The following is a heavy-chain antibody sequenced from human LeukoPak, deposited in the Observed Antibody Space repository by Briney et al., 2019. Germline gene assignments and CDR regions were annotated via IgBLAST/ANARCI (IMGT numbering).Heavy chain of an antibody. Sequence: PSETRSFTCTVPGGAISSSSYYWGSIRQPPGKGLEWTGSIYYSGSTYYNPSLKSRVTISVDTSKNQFSLKLSSVTAADTAVYYCARRPPYCGGDCFDYWGQGTLVTVCS. CDR2: IYYSGST. V-gene: IGHV4-39*01. D-gene: IGHD2-21*01. J-gene: IGHJ4*02. CDR1: GGAISSSSYY. CDR3: ARRPPYCGGDCFDY.